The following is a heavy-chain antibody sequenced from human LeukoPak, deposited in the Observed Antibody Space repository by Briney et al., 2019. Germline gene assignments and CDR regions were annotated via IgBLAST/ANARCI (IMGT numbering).Heavy chain of an antibody. J-gene: IGHJ3*02. CDR3: AGEDYFDSSGYASWRFDI. CDR2: IYYSGNT. CDR1: GDSISSYY. Sequence: SETLSLTCTVSGDSISSYYWTWIRQPPGKGLEWIGHIYYSGNTIYNPSLKSRVTISVDTSKNQFSLKLTSVTTADTAVYYCAGEDYFDSSGYASWRFDIWGQGTMVTVSS. D-gene: IGHD3-22*01. V-gene: IGHV4-59*12.